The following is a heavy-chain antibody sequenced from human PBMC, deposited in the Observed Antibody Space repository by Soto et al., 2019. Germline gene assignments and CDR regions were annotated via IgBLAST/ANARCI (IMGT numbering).Heavy chain of an antibody. CDR2: ISSSGTYI. V-gene: IGHV3-21*01. D-gene: IGHD2-2*01. J-gene: IGHJ6*02. CDR3: ARDPSDCSSTSCWGYYALDV. CDR1: GFTFSTYS. Sequence: GGSLRLSCAASGFTFSTYSMNWVRQAPRKGLEWVSSISSSGTYIHYADSLKGRFTISRDNAKNSLYLQMISLRAEDTAVYYCARDPSDCSSTSCWGYYALDVWGQGTTVTVSS.